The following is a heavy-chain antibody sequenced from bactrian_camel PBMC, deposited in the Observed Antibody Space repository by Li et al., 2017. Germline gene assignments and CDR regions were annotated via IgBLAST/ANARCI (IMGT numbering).Heavy chain of an antibody. V-gene: IGHV3S53*01. Sequence: HVQLVESGGGSVQAGGSLQLSCSASGATASTICMAWFRQVPGKEREVVARVSGFGATMYGDSVKGRFTASKDGVKNTLDLQMNMLKPEDSGMYYCASVSSTACSNQPQWFTYWGQGTQVTVS. CDR3: ASVSSTACSNQPQWFTY. D-gene: IGHD3*01. CDR2: VSGFGAT. J-gene: IGHJ4*01. CDR1: GATASTIC.